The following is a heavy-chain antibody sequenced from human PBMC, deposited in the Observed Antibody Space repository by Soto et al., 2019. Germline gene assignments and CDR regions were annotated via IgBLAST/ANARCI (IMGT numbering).Heavy chain of an antibody. V-gene: IGHV3-30-3*01. Sequence: QVQLVESGGGVVQPGRSLRLSCAASGFTFSSYAMHWVRQAPGKGLEWVAVISYDGSNKYYADSVKGRFTISRDNSKNTLYLQMNSLRAEDTAVYYCARVSVYYDFLSGYYYWGQGTLVTVSS. J-gene: IGHJ4*02. CDR2: ISYDGSNK. D-gene: IGHD3-3*01. CDR3: ARVSVYYDFLSGYYY. CDR1: GFTFSSYA.